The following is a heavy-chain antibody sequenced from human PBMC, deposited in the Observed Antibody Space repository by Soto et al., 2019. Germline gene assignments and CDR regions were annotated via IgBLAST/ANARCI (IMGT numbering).Heavy chain of an antibody. CDR3: AGMPYTSGLRFDP. D-gene: IGHD6-19*01. CDR1: GDSSSTSTYS. CDR2: IYHSGMT. J-gene: IGHJ5*02. V-gene: IGHV4-30-2*01. Sequence: PSETLSLTCSFSGDSSSTSTYSWSWIRQPPGKALEWVGFIYHSGMTSYNPSLKSRVSISLDMSNNQCTLNLRSVTAADTAVYYCAGMPYTSGLRFDPWGPGTLVTVSS.